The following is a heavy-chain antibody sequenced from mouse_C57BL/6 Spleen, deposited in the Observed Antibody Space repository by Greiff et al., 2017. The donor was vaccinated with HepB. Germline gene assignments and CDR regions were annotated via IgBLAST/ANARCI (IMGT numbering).Heavy chain of an antibody. J-gene: IGHJ4*01. V-gene: IGHV5-17*01. CDR2: ISSGSSTI. D-gene: IGHD1-2*01. CDR1: GFTFSDYG. Sequence: EVQGVESGGGLVKPGGSLKLSCAASGFTFSDYGMHWVRQAPEKGLEWVAYISSGSSTIYYADTVKGRFTISRDNAKNTLFLQMTSLRSEDTAMYYCTKIYGGEALYAMDDWGQGTAVTVSS. CDR3: TKIYGGEALYAMDD.